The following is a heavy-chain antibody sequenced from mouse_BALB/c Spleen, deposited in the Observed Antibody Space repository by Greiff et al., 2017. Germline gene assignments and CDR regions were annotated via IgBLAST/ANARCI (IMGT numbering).Heavy chain of an antibody. Sequence: VPLTQSGPCLVQPSQSLSNTRTVSGFSFPCLGVHWVRQSPGKGLEWLGVIWSCGSTNYNAAFISRLSISKDNSKSQVFFKMNSRQANDTAIYYCARIPQYDTLFDDWGQGTTLTVSS. J-gene: IGHJ2*01. V-gene: IGHV2-2*02. CDR3: ARIPQYDTLFDD. CDR1: GFSFPCLG. CDR2: IWSCGST. D-gene: IGHD2-3*01.